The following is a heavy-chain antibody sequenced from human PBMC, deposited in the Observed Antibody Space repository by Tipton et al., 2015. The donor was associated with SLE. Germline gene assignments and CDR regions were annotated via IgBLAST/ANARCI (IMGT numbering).Heavy chain of an antibody. J-gene: IGHJ4*02. V-gene: IGHV4-59*02. D-gene: IGHD1-26*01. CDR3: ARDRGGSFLFDY. Sequence: TLSLTCIVSGGSVSSYYWSWIRQPPGKGLEWIGNIYYSESTNYNPSLKSRVTISVDTSKNQFSLKLRSVTAADTAVYYCARDRGGSFLFDYWGQGTLVTVSS. CDR2: IYYSEST. CDR1: GGSVSSYY.